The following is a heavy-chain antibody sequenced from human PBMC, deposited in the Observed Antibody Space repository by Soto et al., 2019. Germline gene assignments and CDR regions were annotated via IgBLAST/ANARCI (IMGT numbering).Heavy chain of an antibody. CDR2: ISSSGGAI. D-gene: IGHD3-10*01. J-gene: IGHJ4*02. CDR1: GFTFSSFA. V-gene: IGHV3-23*01. CDR3: AKLNYYGSGSEPP. Sequence: VGSLRLSCAASGFTFSSFAMSWVRQAPGKGLEWVSAISSSGGAIYYADSVRGRFTIFRDNSKSTLYLQMDSLRVEDTAVYYCAKLNYYGSGSEPPWGQGALVTVSS.